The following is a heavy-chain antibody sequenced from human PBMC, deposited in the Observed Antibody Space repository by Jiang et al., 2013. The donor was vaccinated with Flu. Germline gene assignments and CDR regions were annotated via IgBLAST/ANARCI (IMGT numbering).Heavy chain of an antibody. Sequence: TSGMCVSWIRQPPGKALEWLALIDWDDDKYYSTSLKTRLTISKDTSKNQVVLTMTNMDPVDTATYYCARIYCSAGGWFDPWGQGTLVTVSS. CDR2: IDWDDDK. V-gene: IGHV2-70*01. J-gene: IGHJ5*02. CDR3: ARIYCSAGGWFDP. CDR1: TSGMC. D-gene: IGHD2-15*01.